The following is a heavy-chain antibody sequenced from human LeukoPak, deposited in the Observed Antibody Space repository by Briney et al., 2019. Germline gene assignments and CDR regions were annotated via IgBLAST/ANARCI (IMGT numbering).Heavy chain of an antibody. J-gene: IGHJ4*02. D-gene: IGHD3-10*01. Sequence: GRSLRLSCAASGFTFSSYGMHWVRQAPGKGLEWVAVISYDGSNKYYADSVKGRFTISRDNSKNTLYLQMNSLRAEDTAVYYCARDLGPYGSGKSGYWGQGTLVTVSS. CDR3: ARDLGPYGSGKSGY. CDR2: ISYDGSNK. V-gene: IGHV3-30*03. CDR1: GFTFSSYG.